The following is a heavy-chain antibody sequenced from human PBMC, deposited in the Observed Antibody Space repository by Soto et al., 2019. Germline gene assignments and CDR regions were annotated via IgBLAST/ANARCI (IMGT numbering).Heavy chain of an antibody. J-gene: IGHJ5*02. CDR3: ARLAGGVAARQGFDP. D-gene: IGHD6-6*01. CDR2: IDPSDSYT. CDR1: GYSFTSYW. V-gene: IGHV5-10-1*01. Sequence: PGESLKISCKGSGYSFTSYWISWVRQMPGKGLEWMGRIDPSDSYTNYSPSFQGHVTISADKSISTAYLQWSSLKASDTAMYYCARLAGGVAARQGFDPWGQGTLVTVSS.